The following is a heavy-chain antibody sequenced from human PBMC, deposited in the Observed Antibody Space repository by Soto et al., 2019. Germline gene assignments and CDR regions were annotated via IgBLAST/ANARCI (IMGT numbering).Heavy chain of an antibody. CDR1: RFTVSSNY. CDR2: IYSGGST. D-gene: IGHD2-2*01. J-gene: IGHJ4*02. V-gene: IGHV3-53*01. Sequence: EVQLVESGGGLIQPGGSLRLSCAASRFTVSSNYMSWVRQAPGKGLEWVSVIYSGGSTYYADSVKGRFTISRDNSKNTLYLQMNSLSAEDTAVYYCAREARAVPSYYFDYWGQGTLVTVSS. CDR3: AREARAVPSYYFDY.